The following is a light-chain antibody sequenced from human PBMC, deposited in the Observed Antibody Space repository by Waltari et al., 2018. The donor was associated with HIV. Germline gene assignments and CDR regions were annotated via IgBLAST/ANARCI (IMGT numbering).Light chain of an antibody. CDR1: SGDVGGYNY. J-gene: IGLJ3*02. CDR3: SSYTSSSTLV. Sequence: QSALTQPASVSGSPGQSITISCTGTSGDVGGYNYVSWYQQHPGKAPKLMIYEVSNRFSGSKSGNPASLTISGLQAEDEADYYCSSYTSSSTLVFGGGTKLTVL. CDR2: EV. V-gene: IGLV2-14*01.